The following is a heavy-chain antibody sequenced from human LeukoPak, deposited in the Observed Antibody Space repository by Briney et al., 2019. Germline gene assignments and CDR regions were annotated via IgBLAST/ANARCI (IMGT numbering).Heavy chain of an antibody. V-gene: IGHV1-8*03. CDR1: GYTFTSYD. D-gene: IGHD3-16*01. J-gene: IGHJ4*02. CDR3: ARVKGADRYYFDY. CDR2: MNPNSGNT. Sequence: ASVKVSCKASGYTFTSYDINWVRQATGQGLEWMGWMNPNSGNTGYAQKFQGRVTITRNTSISTAYMELSSLRSEDTAVYYCARVKGADRYYFDYWGQGTLVTVSS.